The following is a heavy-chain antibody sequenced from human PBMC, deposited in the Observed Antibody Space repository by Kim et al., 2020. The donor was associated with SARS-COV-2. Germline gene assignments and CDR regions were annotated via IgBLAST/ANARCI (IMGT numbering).Heavy chain of an antibody. D-gene: IGHD3-10*01. V-gene: IGHV3-15*01. J-gene: IGHJ4*02. Sequence: GGSLRLSCAASGFTFSNAWMSWVLQAPGKGLEWVGRIKSKTDGGTTDYAAPVKGRFTISRDDSKNTLYLQMNSLKTEDTAVYYCTTIYYGSGSASDYWGQGTLVTVSS. CDR1: GFTFSNAW. CDR3: TTIYYGSGSASDY. CDR2: IKSKTDGGTT.